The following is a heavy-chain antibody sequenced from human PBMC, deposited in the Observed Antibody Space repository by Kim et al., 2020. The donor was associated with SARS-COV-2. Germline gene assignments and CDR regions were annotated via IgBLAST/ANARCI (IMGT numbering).Heavy chain of an antibody. CDR1: GGSFSGYY. CDR2: INHSGST. J-gene: IGHJ4*02. V-gene: IGHV4-34*01. CDR3: ARVYDSSGPRHFDY. D-gene: IGHD3-22*01. Sequence: SETLSLTCAVYGGSFSGYYWSWNRQPPGKGLEWIGEINHSGSTNYNPSLKRRVTISVDTSKNQFSLKLSSVTAADTAVYYCARVYDSSGPRHFDYWGQGTLGTLSS.